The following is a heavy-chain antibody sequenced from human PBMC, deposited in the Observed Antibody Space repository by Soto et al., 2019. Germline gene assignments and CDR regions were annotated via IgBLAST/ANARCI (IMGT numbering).Heavy chain of an antibody. Sequence: QVQLVQSGPEVKKPGALVKVSCKASGDIFSSLGFSWVRQAPGQGLEWMGWISAYNGNTNYAQNLQGRVTMTTDTFTRTVNMELRSLRSDDTAVYFCASSTSGWQGGGYFDFWGQGTLVTVSS. J-gene: IGHJ4*02. CDR3: ASSTSGWQGGGYFDF. CDR2: ISAYNGNT. CDR1: GDIFSSLG. D-gene: IGHD6-19*01. V-gene: IGHV1-18*01.